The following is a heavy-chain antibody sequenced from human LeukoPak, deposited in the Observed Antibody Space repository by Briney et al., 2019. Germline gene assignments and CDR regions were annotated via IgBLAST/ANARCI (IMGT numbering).Heavy chain of an antibody. CDR3: ARDSLYYGSGSYGFDY. J-gene: IGHJ4*02. Sequence: GASVKVSCKASGYTFTGYYMHWVRQAPGQGLEWMGWINPNSGGTNYAQKFQGRVTMTRDTSISTAYMELRSLRSDDTAVYYCARDSLYYGSGSYGFDYWGQGTLVTVSS. D-gene: IGHD3-10*01. CDR1: GYTFTGYY. V-gene: IGHV1-2*02. CDR2: INPNSGGT.